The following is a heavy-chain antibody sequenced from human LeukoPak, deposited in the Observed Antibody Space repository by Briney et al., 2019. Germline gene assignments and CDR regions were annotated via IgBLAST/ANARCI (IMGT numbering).Heavy chain of an antibody. CDR3: ARVGTDYGASVNWFDP. V-gene: IGHV4-31*03. Sequence: SETLSLTCTVSGGSISSGGYYWSWIRQHPGKGLEWIGYIYYSGSTYYNPSLKSRVTISVDTSKNQFSLNLSSVTAADTAVYYCARVGTDYGASVNWFDPWGQGTLVTVSS. J-gene: IGHJ5*02. CDR1: GGSISSGGYY. D-gene: IGHD4/OR15-4a*01. CDR2: IYYSGST.